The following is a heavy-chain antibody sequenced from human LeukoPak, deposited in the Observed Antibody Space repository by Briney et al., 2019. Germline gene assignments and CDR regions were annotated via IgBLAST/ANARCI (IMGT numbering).Heavy chain of an antibody. J-gene: IGHJ4*02. V-gene: IGHV1-2*02. Sequence: ASVKVSCKPSGYTFTGVNTHWVRQAPGQGLEWMAWINPQSGATNYAQKFRGRVTMTRDVSITTAYMEVTSLTFDDTAVYYCARGGDDSGLYFAYWGQGTLVTVSS. CDR1: GYTFTGVN. CDR2: INPQSGAT. CDR3: ARGGDDSGLYFAY. D-gene: IGHD3-22*01.